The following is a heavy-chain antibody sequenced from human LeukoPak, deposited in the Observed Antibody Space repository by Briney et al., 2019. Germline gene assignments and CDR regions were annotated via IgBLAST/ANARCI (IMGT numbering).Heavy chain of an antibody. D-gene: IGHD6-13*01. CDR1: GFTFTSSA. J-gene: IGHJ4*02. Sequence: GASVKVSCKASGFTFTSSAMQWVRQARGQRLEWIGWIVVGSGNTNYAQKVQERVTITRDMSTSTAYMELSSLRSEDTAVYYCAAGHSSSWHQIDYWGQGTLVTVSS. V-gene: IGHV1-58*02. CDR3: AAGHSSSWHQIDY. CDR2: IVVGSGNT.